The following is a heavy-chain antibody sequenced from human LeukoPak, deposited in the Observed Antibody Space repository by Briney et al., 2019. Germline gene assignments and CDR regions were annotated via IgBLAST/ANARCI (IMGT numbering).Heavy chain of an antibody. V-gene: IGHV3-23*01. CDR3: AKAGIAAAGTHYYYYMDV. D-gene: IGHD6-25*01. J-gene: IGHJ6*03. CDR2: ISGSGGST. Sequence: GGSLRLSCAASGFTFSSYAMSWVRQAPGKGLEWVSAISGSGGSTYYADSVKGRFTISRDNSNNTLYLQMNSLRAEDTAVYYCAKAGIAAAGTHYYYYMDVWGKGTTVTVSS. CDR1: GFTFSSYA.